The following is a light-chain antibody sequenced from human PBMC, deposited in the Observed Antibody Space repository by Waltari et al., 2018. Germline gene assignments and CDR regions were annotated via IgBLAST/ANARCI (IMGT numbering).Light chain of an antibody. V-gene: IGKV3-20*01. CDR3: QKYVNLPAT. Sequence: CRASQSFGKYLAWYQQKPGQAPRLVMYDASTRATGIPDRFSGSGSGTDFSLTISRLEPEDFAVYYCQKYVNLPATFGQGTRVEIK. CDR2: DAS. CDR1: QSFGKY. J-gene: IGKJ1*01.